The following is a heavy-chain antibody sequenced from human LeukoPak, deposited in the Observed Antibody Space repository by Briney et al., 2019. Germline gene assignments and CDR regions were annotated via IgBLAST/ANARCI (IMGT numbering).Heavy chain of an antibody. Sequence: ASVKASCKASGYNLIDYYIHWVRQAPGRGLEWLGRINPISGDTKYAQKFQAWVTMTRDTSISTAYLEVTRLKSDDTAVYYCARDYGSGSYYNGHYYFYYGMDVWGQGTTVIVSS. CDR3: ARDYGSGSYYNGHYYFYYGMDV. V-gene: IGHV1-2*04. J-gene: IGHJ6*02. CDR2: INPISGDT. CDR1: GYNLIDYY. D-gene: IGHD3-10*01.